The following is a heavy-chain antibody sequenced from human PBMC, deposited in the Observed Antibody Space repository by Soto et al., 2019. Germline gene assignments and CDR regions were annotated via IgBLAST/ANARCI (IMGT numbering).Heavy chain of an antibody. D-gene: IGHD1-26*01. CDR2: IIPIFGTA. Sequence: QVQLVQSGAEVKKPGSSVKVSCTASGGTFSSYAISWVRQAPGQGLAWRGGIIPIFGTANYARKFQGRVTSTADESTSTAYMELSSLRSEDTAVYYCASCSGSYYWFDPWGQGSLVTASS. J-gene: IGHJ5*02. CDR3: ASCSGSYYWFDP. CDR1: GGTFSSYA. V-gene: IGHV1-69*12.